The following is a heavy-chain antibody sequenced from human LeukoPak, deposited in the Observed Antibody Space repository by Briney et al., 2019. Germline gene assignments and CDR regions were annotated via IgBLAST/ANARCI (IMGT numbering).Heavy chain of an antibody. J-gene: IGHJ4*02. CDR1: GITVSNYG. CDR3: AKDVYGDYGGLDY. D-gene: IGHD4-17*01. V-gene: IGHV3-23*01. Sequence: GGSLRLSCAVSGITVSNYGMSWVRQAPGKGLEWVSSIRGSDGSTYYADSVKGRFAISRDNSKNTLYLQMNSLRAEDTAVYYCAKDVYGDYGGLDYWGQGTLVTVSS. CDR2: IRGSDGST.